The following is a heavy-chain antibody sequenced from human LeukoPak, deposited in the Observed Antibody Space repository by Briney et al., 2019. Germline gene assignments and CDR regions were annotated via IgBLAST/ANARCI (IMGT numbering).Heavy chain of an antibody. V-gene: IGHV3-53*01. CDR1: GFTVSSNY. J-gene: IGHJ4*02. Sequence: PGGSLRLSCAASGFTVSSNYMSWVRQAPGKGLEWVSVIYSGGSTYYADSVKGRFTISRDNSKNTLYLQMNSLRAEDTAVYYCAKDPTVVVVAATLDYWGQGTLVTVSS. CDR2: IYSGGST. D-gene: IGHD2-15*01. CDR3: AKDPTVVVVAATLDY.